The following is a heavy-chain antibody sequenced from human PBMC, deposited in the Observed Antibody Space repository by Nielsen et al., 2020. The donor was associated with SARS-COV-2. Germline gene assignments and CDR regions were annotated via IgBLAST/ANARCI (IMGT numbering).Heavy chain of an antibody. D-gene: IGHD3-3*01. CDR2: IYSGGST. Sequence: GGSLRLSCAASGFTVSSNYMSWVRQAPGKGLEWVSVIYSGGSTYYADSVKGRFTISRDNSKNTLYLQMNSLRAEDTAVYYCAREWSYWYFDLWGRGTLVTVSS. CDR3: AREWSYWYFDL. CDR1: GFTVSSNY. V-gene: IGHV3-53*01. J-gene: IGHJ2*01.